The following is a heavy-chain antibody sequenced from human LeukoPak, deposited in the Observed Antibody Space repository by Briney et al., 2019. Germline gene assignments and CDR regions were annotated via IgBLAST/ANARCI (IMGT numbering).Heavy chain of an antibody. J-gene: IGHJ4*02. CDR2: ISYDGSNK. D-gene: IGHD3-22*01. V-gene: IGHV3-30*06. CDR3: ASPPSGVYYDSSGP. CDR1: GFTFNSFG. Sequence: PGGSLRLSCAASGFTFNSFGMYWVRQAPGKGLEWVAVISYDGSNKYYADSVKGRFTISRDNTKNTLYLQMNSLRAEDTAVYYCASPPSGVYYDSSGPWGQGTLVTVSS.